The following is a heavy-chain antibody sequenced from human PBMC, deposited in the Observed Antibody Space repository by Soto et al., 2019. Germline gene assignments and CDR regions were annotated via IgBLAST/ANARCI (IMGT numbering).Heavy chain of an antibody. CDR2: IFPGDSDT. CDR1: GCNFANYW. V-gene: IGHV5-51*01. J-gene: IGHJ3*02. D-gene: IGHD6-13*01. Sequence: PGESLKISCKGSGCNFANYWIGWVRQMPGKGLEWMGMIFPGDSDTKNSPSLQGQITMSVDKSDSSAYLQWRSLKASDTAMYYCAAGYTTGLDAFDIWGQGTMVTVSS. CDR3: AAGYTTGLDAFDI.